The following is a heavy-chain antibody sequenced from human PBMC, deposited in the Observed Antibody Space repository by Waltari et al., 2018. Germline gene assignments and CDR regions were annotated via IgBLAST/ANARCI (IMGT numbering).Heavy chain of an antibody. Sequence: EVQLVESGGGLVKPGGSLRLSCAASGFTFSSYSMNWVRQAPGKGLEWVSSISSSSSYIYYADSVKGRFTISRDNAKNSLYLQMNSLRAEDTAVYYCARDRIAVAGRFDYWGQGTLVTVSS. CDR2: ISSSSSYI. J-gene: IGHJ4*02. D-gene: IGHD6-19*01. CDR1: GFTFSSYS. V-gene: IGHV3-21*01. CDR3: ARDRIAVAGRFDY.